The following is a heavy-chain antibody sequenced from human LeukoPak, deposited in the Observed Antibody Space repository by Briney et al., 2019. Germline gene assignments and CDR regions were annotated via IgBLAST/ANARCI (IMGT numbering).Heavy chain of an antibody. J-gene: IGHJ5*02. Sequence: PSETLSLTCTVSGGSISSSSYYWGWIRQPPGKGLEWIGSIYYSGSTYYNPSLKSRVTISVDTSKNQFSLKLSSVTAADTAVYYCACRIVLRLGENSLNWFDPWGQGTLVTVSS. CDR2: IYYSGST. V-gene: IGHV4-39*01. CDR3: ACRIVLRLGENSLNWFDP. CDR1: GGSISSSSYY. D-gene: IGHD3-16*01.